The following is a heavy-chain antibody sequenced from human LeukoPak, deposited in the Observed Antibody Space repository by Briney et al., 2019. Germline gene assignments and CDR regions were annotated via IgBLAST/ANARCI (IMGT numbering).Heavy chain of an antibody. Sequence: SETLSLTCTVSGGSISSHYWTWIRQPPGKALEWIGYIYYSGITNYNPSLTSRVTISIDTSKNQFSLKLSYVTDAYTAVYYCAGDVFSGWYFDFWGQGTLVTVSS. CDR2: IYYSGIT. CDR1: GGSISSHY. J-gene: IGHJ4*02. V-gene: IGHV4-59*11. D-gene: IGHD6-19*01. CDR3: AGDVFSGWYFDF.